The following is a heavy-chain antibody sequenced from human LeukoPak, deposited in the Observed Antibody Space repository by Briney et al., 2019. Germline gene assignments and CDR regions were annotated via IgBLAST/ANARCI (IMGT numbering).Heavy chain of an antibody. CDR3: ARGIWFGEPLFQH. CDR2: IYYSGST. Sequence: SETLSLTCTVSGGSISSSSYYWGWIRQPPGKGLEWIGSIYYSGSTYYNPSLKSRVTISVDTSKNQFSLKLSSVTAADTAVYYCARGIWFGEPLFQHWGQGTLVTVSS. D-gene: IGHD3-10*01. V-gene: IGHV4-39*01. CDR1: GGSISSSSYY. J-gene: IGHJ1*01.